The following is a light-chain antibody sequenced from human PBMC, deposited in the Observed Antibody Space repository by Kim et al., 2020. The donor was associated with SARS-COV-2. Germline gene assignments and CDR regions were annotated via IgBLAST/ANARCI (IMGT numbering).Light chain of an antibody. V-gene: IGLV1-40*01. CDR3: QSYDSSLTALV. Sequence: GRRITIPCPGRTSNSEGNYLPCYQLLPGTAPRLLIFDNTNRPSGVPGRFSGSKSGSSASLAITGLQSEDEGDYYCQSYDSSLTALVFGGGTQLTVL. CDR1: TSNSEGNY. J-gene: IGLJ2*01. CDR2: DNT.